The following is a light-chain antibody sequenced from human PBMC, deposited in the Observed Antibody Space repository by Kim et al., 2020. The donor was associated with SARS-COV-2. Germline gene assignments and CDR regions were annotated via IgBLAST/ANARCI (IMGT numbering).Light chain of an antibody. Sequence: VALGQQVRITCQGDSLRSYYATWYQQKPGQAPILVIYGKNNRPSGIPDRFSGSSSGNTASLTIIGTQAGDEADYYCNSRDSNDNVVFGGGTKVTVL. J-gene: IGLJ2*01. V-gene: IGLV3-19*01. CDR2: GKN. CDR1: SLRSYY. CDR3: NSRDSNDNVV.